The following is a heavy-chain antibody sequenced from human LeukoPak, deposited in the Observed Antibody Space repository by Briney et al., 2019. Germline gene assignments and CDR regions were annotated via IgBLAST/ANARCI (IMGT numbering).Heavy chain of an antibody. CDR2: INHSGST. D-gene: IGHD3-10*01. CDR3: ARGGRRSRSYVHNNWFDP. V-gene: IGHV4-34*01. Sequence: SETLSLTCAVYGGSFSGYYWSWIRQPPGKGLEWIGEINHSGSTNYNPSLKSRVTISVDTSKNQFSLKLSSVTAADTAVYYCARGGRRSRSYVHNNWFDPWGQGTLVTVSS. J-gene: IGHJ5*02. CDR1: GGSFSGYY.